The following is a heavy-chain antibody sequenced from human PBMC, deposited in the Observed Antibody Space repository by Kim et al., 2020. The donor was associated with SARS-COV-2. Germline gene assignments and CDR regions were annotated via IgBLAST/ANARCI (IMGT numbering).Heavy chain of an antibody. V-gene: IGHV3-15*01. J-gene: IGHJ4*02. CDR1: GFTFSNAW. CDR2: IKSKTDGGTT. CDR3: GGGRAGY. D-gene: IGHD3-16*01. Sequence: GGSLRLSCAASGFTFSNAWMSWVRQAPGKGLEWVGRIKSKTDGGTTDYAAPVKDRFTISRDDSKNTLYLQMNSLKTEDTDFYYCGGGRAGYWGQGTLVTVSS.